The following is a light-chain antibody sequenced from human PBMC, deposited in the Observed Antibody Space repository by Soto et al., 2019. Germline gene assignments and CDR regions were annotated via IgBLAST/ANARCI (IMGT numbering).Light chain of an antibody. V-gene: IGKV3-15*01. CDR3: QQYNNWPRT. CDR2: GAS. J-gene: IGKJ2*01. CDR1: QSLSSD. Sequence: ETMMTQSPATLSVSPGERATLSCRASQSLSSDLAWYQQKPGQAPRLLIYGASTTATGIAGRFSGSGSGREITLTISILQSEDVAVYYCQQYNNWPRTFGHGTKLEIK.